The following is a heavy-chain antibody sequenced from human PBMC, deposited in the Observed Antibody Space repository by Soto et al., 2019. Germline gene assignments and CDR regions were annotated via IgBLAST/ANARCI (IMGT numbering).Heavy chain of an antibody. CDR2: IIPIFGTA. D-gene: IGHD2-15*01. CDR1: GGTFSSYA. CDR3: AIVVVAATKEGHYGMDV. Sequence: QVQLVQSGAEVKKPGSSVKVSCKASGGTFSSYAISWVRQAPGQGLEWMGGIIPIFGTANYAQKFQGGVMITADESTSTAYMELSSLRSEDTAVYYCAIVVVAATKEGHYGMDVWGQGTTVTVSS. J-gene: IGHJ6*02. V-gene: IGHV1-69*01.